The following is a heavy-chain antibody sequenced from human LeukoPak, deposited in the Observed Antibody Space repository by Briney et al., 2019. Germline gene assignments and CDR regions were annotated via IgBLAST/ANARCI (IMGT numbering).Heavy chain of an antibody. Sequence: PGGSLRLSCAASGFTFSSYAMSWVRQPPGRGLEWVSAISDSGGDTYYADSVKGRFTISRDNSKNTLYPQTNSLRAEDTAEYYCAKRIHYDSSAAYFDYWGQGTLVTVSS. CDR2: ISDSGGDT. J-gene: IGHJ4*02. CDR3: AKRIHYDSSAAYFDY. V-gene: IGHV3-23*01. CDR1: GFTFSSYA. D-gene: IGHD3-22*01.